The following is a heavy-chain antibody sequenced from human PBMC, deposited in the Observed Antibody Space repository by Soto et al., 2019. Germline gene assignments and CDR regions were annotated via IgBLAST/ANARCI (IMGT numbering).Heavy chain of an antibody. V-gene: IGHV4-31*03. J-gene: IGHJ4*02. CDR3: ARASLLWFGESAPYYFDY. CDR2: IYYSGST. D-gene: IGHD3-10*01. CDR1: GGSISSGGYY. Sequence: PSETLSLTCTVSGGSISSGGYYWSWIRQHPGKGLEWIGYIYYSGSTYYNPSLKSRVTISVDTSKNQFSLKLSSVTAADTAVYYCARASLLWFGESAPYYFDYWGQGTLVTVSS.